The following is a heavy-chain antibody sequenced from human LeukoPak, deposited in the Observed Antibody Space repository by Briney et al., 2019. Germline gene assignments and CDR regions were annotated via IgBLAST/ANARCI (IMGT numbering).Heavy chain of an antibody. CDR1: GGCFSGYY. J-gene: IGHJ6*04. D-gene: IGHD6-13*01. CDR3: AREGGVRSSWYINYYYGMDV. Sequence: NPSETLSLTCAVYGGCFSGYYWSWIRQPPGKGLEWIGGINDSGSTNYNPSLKSRVTISVDTSKNQFSLKLSSVTAADTAVYHCAREGGVRSSWYINYYYGMDVWGTGTTVTVSS. V-gene: IGHV4-34*01. CDR2: INDSGST.